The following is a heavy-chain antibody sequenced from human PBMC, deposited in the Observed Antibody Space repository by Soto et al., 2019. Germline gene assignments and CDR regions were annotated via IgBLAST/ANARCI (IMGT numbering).Heavy chain of an antibody. CDR3: ARGGGITMVRGVISYYGMDV. D-gene: IGHD3-10*01. CDR2: IYYSGST. V-gene: IGHV4-59*01. J-gene: IGHJ6*02. Sequence: SETLSLTCTVSGGSISSYYWSWIRQPPGKGLEWIGYIYYSGSTNYNPSLKSRVTISVDTSKNQFSLKLSSVTAADTAVYYCARGGGITMVRGVISYYGMDVWGQGTTVTVSS. CDR1: GGSISSYY.